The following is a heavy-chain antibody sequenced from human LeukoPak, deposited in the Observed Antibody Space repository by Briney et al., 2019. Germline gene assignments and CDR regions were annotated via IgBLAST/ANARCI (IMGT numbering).Heavy chain of an antibody. CDR3: ARSRAYDAFDI. CDR1: GFTFSDYW. CDR2: IKQDGSEK. J-gene: IGHJ3*02. D-gene: IGHD1-26*01. Sequence: GGSLRLSCAASGFTFSDYWMSWVRQAPGKGLEWVANIKQDGSEKYYVDSVKGRFTISRDNAKNSLYLQMNSLRAEDTAVYYCARSRAYDAFDIWGQGTMVTVSS. V-gene: IGHV3-7*01.